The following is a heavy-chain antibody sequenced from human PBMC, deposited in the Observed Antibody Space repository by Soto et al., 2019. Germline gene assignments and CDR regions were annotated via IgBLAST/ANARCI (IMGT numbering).Heavy chain of an antibody. V-gene: IGHV3-33*01. Sequence: ALRLSCAASGFSFSSYGMHWVRQAPGKGPEWVAVIWFDGNNKYYADSVKGRFTISRDNSKNTLYLQMNSLRAEDTAVYYCARKGHCSGGSCYQYYYYGMDVWGQGT. J-gene: IGHJ6*02. CDR3: ARKGHCSGGSCYQYYYYGMDV. D-gene: IGHD2-15*01. CDR2: IWFDGNNK. CDR1: GFSFSSYG.